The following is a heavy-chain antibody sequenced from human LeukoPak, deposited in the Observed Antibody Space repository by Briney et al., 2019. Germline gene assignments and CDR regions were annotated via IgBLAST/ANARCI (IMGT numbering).Heavy chain of an antibody. CDR1: GGSISDYF. CDR2: VYNSGNT. CDR3: ARRGYYMDV. V-gene: IGHV4-59*01. J-gene: IGHJ6*03. Sequence: SETLSLTCTVSGGSISDYFWSWIRQPPGKGLEWIGYVYNSGNTNYNPSLKSRVTISVDTSKNQFSLKLSSVTAADTAVYYCARRGYYMDVWGKGITVTASS.